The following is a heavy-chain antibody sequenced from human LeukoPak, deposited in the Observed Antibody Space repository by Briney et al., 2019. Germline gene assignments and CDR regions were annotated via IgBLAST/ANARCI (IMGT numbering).Heavy chain of an antibody. J-gene: IGHJ4*02. CDR2: INPNSGGT. CDR1: GYTFTDYY. V-gene: IGHV1-2*06. Sequence: ATVKISCKVSGYTFTDYYMHWVQQAPGQGLEWMGRINPNSGGTNYAQKFQGRVTMTRDTSISTAYMELSRLRSDDTAVYYCARVSTTVLMLDYWGQGTLVTVSS. D-gene: IGHD4-23*01. CDR3: ARVSTTVLMLDY.